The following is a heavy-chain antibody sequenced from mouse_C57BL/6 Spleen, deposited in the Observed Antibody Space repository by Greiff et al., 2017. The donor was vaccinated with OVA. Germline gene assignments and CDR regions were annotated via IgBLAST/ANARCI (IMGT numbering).Heavy chain of an antibody. D-gene: IGHD1-1*01. CDR3: ARGGPYGSRPFDY. CDR1: GYSITSGYD. J-gene: IGHJ2*01. CDR2: ISYSGST. Sequence: EVKLVESGPGMVKPSQSLSLTCTVTGYSITSGYDWHWIRHFPGNKLEWMGYISYSGSTNYNPSLKNRISITHDTSKNHFFLKLNSVTTEDTATYYCARGGPYGSRPFDYWGQGTTLTVSS. V-gene: IGHV3-1*01.